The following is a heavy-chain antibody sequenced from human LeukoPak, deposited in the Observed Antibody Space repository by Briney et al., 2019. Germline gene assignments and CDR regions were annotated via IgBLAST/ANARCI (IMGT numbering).Heavy chain of an antibody. CDR3: ARQEVSCYYYYGMDV. CDR1: GYTFTSYD. CDR2: MNPNSGNT. Sequence: ASVKVSCKASGYTFTSYDINWVRQATGQGLEWMGWMNPNSGNTGYAQKFQGRVTMTRNTSISTAYMELSSLRSEDTAVYYCARQEVSCYYYYGMDVWGQGTTVTVSS. J-gene: IGHJ6*02. D-gene: IGHD2-8*01. V-gene: IGHV1-8*01.